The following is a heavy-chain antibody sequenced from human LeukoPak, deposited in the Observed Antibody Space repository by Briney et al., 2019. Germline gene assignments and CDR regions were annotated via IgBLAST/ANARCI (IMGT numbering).Heavy chain of an antibody. Sequence: ASVKVSCKASGYTFTNYGITWVRQAPGQGLEWMGWINPNSGGTNYAQEFQGRVTMTRDTTISTAYMELSRLRSDDTAVYYCATWSSSWSAFDLWGQGTMVAVSS. V-gene: IGHV1-2*02. J-gene: IGHJ3*01. CDR3: ATWSSSWSAFDL. CDR1: GYTFTNYG. D-gene: IGHD6-13*01. CDR2: INPNSGGT.